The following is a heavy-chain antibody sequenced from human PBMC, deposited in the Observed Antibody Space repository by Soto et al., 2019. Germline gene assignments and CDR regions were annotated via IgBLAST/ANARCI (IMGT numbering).Heavy chain of an antibody. J-gene: IGHJ4*02. CDR1: GFSFSTSS. V-gene: IGHV3-21*01. CDR2: ISGSSDYR. CDR3: ASDPSYSGSGSHYPLDF. Sequence: EVQLVESGGGLVKPGGSLRLSCAGSGFSFSTSSMNWVRQAPGKELEWVSAISGSSDYRYYADSVKGRFTISRDNAKNSLFLQMNSLRVEDTAVYRCASDPSYSGSGSHYPLDFWGQGTLVTVSP. D-gene: IGHD3-10*01.